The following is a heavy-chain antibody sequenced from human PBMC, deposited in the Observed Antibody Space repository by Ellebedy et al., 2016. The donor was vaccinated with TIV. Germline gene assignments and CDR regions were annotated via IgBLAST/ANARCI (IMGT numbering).Heavy chain of an antibody. J-gene: IGHJ6*02. V-gene: IGHV1-69*04. CDR1: GGTFSSYA. D-gene: IGHD3-10*01. CDR2: IIPILGIA. CDR3: ASVYGSGSYPYYYYGMDV. Sequence: AASVKVSCKASGGTFSSYAISWVRQAPGQGLEWMGRIIPILGIANYAQKFQGRVTITADKSTSTAYMELSSLRSEDTAVYYCASVYGSGSYPYYYYGMDVWGQGTTVTVSS.